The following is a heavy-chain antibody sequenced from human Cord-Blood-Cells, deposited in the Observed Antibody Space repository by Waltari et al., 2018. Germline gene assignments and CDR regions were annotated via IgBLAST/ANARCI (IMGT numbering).Heavy chain of an antibody. J-gene: IGHJ4*02. Sequence: QVQLVQSGAEVKKPGASVKVSCKASGYTFTSYYMHWVRQAPGQGLEWMGIINPSGGSTSYAQKFQGRVTMTRDTSTSTVYMELSSLRSEDTAVYYCARVSFYDILTGYYFDYWGQGTLVTVSS. CDR2: INPSGGST. V-gene: IGHV1-46*01. D-gene: IGHD3-9*01. CDR1: GYTFTSYY. CDR3: ARVSFYDILTGYYFDY.